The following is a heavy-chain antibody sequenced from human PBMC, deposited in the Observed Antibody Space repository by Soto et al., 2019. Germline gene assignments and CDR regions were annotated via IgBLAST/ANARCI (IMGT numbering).Heavy chain of an antibody. CDR2: IIPMFGTP. CDR1: GVTFNRQD. J-gene: IGHJ4*02. V-gene: IGHV1-69*13. CDR3: ATSEGRDGYRFDY. D-gene: IGHD5-12*01. Sequence: ASVKVSCKASGVTFNRQDMRWVRQAPGQGLEWMGGIIPMFGTPHYAEKFQDRVTITADESTGTAYLELSSLTSEDTAVYYCATSEGRDGYRFDYWGPGTLVTV.